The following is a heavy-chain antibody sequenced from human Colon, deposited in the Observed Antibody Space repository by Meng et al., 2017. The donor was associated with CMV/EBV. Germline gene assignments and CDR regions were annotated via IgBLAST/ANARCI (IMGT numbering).Heavy chain of an antibody. J-gene: IGHJ4*02. V-gene: IGHV1-2*02. CDR2: INPNSGGT. CDR3: AREGIAAAGNSGVYFDY. CDR1: GYTFTSYD. D-gene: IGHD6-13*01. Sequence: ASVKVSCKASGYTFTSYDINWVRQAPGQGLEWMGWINPNSGGTNYAQKFQGRVTMTRDTSISTAYMELSRLRSDDTAVYYCAREGIAAAGNSGVYFDYWGQGTLVTVSS.